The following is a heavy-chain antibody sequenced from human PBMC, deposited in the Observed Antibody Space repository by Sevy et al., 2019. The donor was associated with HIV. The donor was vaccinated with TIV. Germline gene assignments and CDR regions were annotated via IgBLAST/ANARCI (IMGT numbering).Heavy chain of an antibody. J-gene: IGHJ4*02. CDR2: ISPNGGST. V-gene: IGHV3-23*01. CDR1: GLSFNTYV. D-gene: IGHD2-21*01. Sequence: GGSLRLSCAASGLSFNTYVMSWVRQAPGNGLQWVSTISPNGGSTYYADSVKGRFTISRDNSRNTVFLQVNSLRAEDTAVYYCAKESLDGYYSGQGTLVTVSS. CDR3: AKESLDGYY.